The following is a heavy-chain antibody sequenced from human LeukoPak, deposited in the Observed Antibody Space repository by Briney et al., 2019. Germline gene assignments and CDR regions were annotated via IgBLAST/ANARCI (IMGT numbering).Heavy chain of an antibody. J-gene: IGHJ4*02. CDR1: GFTVSSNY. CDR2: IYSGGNT. V-gene: IGHV3-66*01. Sequence: GGSLRLSCAASGFTVSSNYMSWVRQAPGKGLEWVSVIYSGGNTYHADSVKGRLIISRDNSKNTLYLQMNSLRAEDTAVYYCARGIAVAGNLGTFDYWGQGTLVTVSS. CDR3: ARGIAVAGNLGTFDY. D-gene: IGHD6-19*01.